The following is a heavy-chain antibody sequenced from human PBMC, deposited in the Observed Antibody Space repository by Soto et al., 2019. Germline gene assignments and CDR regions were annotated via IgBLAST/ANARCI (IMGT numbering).Heavy chain of an antibody. CDR2: ISSSSSTI. CDR1: GFTFSTSS. J-gene: IGHJ5*02. D-gene: IGHD2-15*01. CDR3: AGDRCSGGSCYLNWFDP. V-gene: IGHV3-48*02. Sequence: EVQLAESGGGLVQPGGSLRLSCAASGFTFSTSSMNWVRQAPGKGLEWVSYISSSSSTIYYADSVKGRFTIARDNVRNSLYLQMNSLRDEDTAVYYCAGDRCSGGSCYLNWFDPWGQGTLVTVSS.